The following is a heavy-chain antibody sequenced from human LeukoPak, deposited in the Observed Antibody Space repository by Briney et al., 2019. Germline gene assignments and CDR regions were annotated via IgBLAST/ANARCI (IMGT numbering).Heavy chain of an antibody. J-gene: IGHJ3*02. D-gene: IGHD3-22*01. V-gene: IGHV5-51*01. CDR2: IYPDDSDT. CDR3: ARLLYYFDSSGYYYAPKAFDI. Sequence: GESLKISCKGSGYIFTTYWIGWVRQMPGKGLEWMGIIYPDDSDTRYSPSFQGQVTTSADKSINTAYLQWSSLKASDTAMYYCARLLYYFDSSGYYYAPKAFDIWGQGTMVTVSS. CDR1: GYIFTTYW.